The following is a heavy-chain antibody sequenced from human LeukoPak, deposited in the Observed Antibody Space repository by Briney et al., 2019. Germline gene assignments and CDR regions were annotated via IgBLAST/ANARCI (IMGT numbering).Heavy chain of an antibody. CDR1: GGSFSGYY. CDR3: ARLPHRLAARRQGWFDP. J-gene: IGHJ5*02. CDR2: INHSGST. D-gene: IGHD6-6*01. Sequence: SETLSLTCAVYGGSFSGYYWSWIRQPPGKGLEWIGEINHSGSTNYNPSLKSRVTISVDTSKSQFSLKLSSVTAADTAVYYCARLPHRLAARRQGWFDPWGQGTLVTVSS. V-gene: IGHV4-34*01.